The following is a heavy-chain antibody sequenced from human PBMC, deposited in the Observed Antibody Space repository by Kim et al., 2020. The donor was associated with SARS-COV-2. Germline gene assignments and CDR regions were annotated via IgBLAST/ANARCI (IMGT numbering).Heavy chain of an antibody. CDR2: ISYDGTKN. D-gene: IGHD1-26*01. V-gene: IGHV3-30*03. J-gene: IGHJ6*02. CDR3: QLSGVSHSYYFYAMEV. Sequence: GGSLRLSCAASGLTFSTFGMHWVRQAPGKGLEWVAVISYDGTKNYYADSVKGRFTISRDNSKNTLYLQMNSLRAEDTAVYYCQLSGVSHSYYFYAMEVWGQGTTVTVSS. CDR1: GLTFSTFG.